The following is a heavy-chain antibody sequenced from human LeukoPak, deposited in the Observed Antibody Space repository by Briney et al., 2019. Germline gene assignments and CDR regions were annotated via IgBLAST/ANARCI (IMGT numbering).Heavy chain of an antibody. J-gene: IGHJ2*01. D-gene: IGHD4-17*01. Sequence: GSAVKVSCKASVGTFSSYAISWVRQAPGQGREWMGRIIPILGIANYAQKFQGRVTINAHKSTSKAYMEVSSLRSEEPAVYYCPRSRLKYGDFSTSYWYFDLWGRGTLVTVSS. CDR1: VGTFSSYA. CDR3: PRSRLKYGDFSTSYWYFDL. CDR2: IIPILGIA. V-gene: IGHV1-69*04.